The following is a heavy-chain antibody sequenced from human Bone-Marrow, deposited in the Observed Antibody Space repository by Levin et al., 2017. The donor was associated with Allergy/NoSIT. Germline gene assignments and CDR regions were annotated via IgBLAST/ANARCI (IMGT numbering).Heavy chain of an antibody. CDR1: GGSISSGDYY. J-gene: IGHJ4*02. V-gene: IGHV4-30-4*01. CDR2: IYYSGST. D-gene: IGHD2-15*01. Sequence: SETLSLTCTVSGGSISSGDYYWSWIRQPPGKGLEWIGYIYYSGSTYYNPSLKSRVTISVDTSKNQFSLKLSSVTAADTAVYYCARVVWDCSGGSCYSGFDYWGQGTLVTVSS. CDR3: ARVVWDCSGGSCYSGFDY.